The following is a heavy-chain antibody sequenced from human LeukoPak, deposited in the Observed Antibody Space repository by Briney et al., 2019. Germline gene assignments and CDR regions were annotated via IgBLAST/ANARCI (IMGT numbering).Heavy chain of an antibody. Sequence: SETLSLTCAVYGGSFSGYYWSWIRQPPGKGLEWIGEINHSGSTNYNPSLKSRVTISVDTSKNQFSLKLSSVTAADTAVYYCARSYSNYLSGYGVWGKGTTVTVSS. J-gene: IGHJ6*04. D-gene: IGHD4-11*01. CDR3: ARSYSNYLSGYGV. CDR1: GGSFSGYY. CDR2: INHSGST. V-gene: IGHV4-34*01.